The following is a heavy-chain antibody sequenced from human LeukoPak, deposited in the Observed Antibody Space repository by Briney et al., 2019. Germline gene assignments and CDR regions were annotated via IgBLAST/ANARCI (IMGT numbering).Heavy chain of an antibody. CDR1: GGSISSYY. V-gene: IGHV4-4*07. D-gene: IGHD2-2*01. CDR2: IYTSGST. J-gene: IGHJ3*02. CDR3: ARGEGLGYCSSTSCSPDHDAFDI. Sequence: SETLSLTCTVSGGSISSYYWSWIRQPAGKGLEWIGRIYTSGSTNCNPSLKSRVTMSVDTSKNQFSLKLSSVTAADTAVYYCARGEGLGYCSSTSCSPDHDAFDIWGQGTMVTVSS.